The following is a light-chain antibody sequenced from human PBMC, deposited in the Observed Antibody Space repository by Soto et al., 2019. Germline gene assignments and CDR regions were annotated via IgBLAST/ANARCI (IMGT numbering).Light chain of an antibody. J-gene: IGKJ5*01. Sequence: DMQMTQSPSSLSACVGDRVTITCRASQTISSPLSWYQQKPGKVPELLIYATSRLQSGVPSRFSGSRSGTDFTLTISSVQPEDFATYYCQHNYGTPAFGQGTRLEIK. V-gene: IGKV1-39*01. CDR2: ATS. CDR3: QHNYGTPA. CDR1: QTISSP.